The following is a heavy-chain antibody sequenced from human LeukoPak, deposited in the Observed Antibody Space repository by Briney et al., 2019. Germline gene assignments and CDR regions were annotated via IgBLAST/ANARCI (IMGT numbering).Heavy chain of an antibody. CDR2: INPSGGST. Sequence: ASVKVSCKASGYTFTSYYMHWVRQAPGQGLEWMGIINPSGGSTSYAQKFQGRVTMTRDTSTSTVYMELSSLRSEDTAVYYCARRNDFWSGYYSGGGPNWFDPWGQGTLVTVSS. CDR3: ARRNDFWSGYYSGGGPNWFDP. J-gene: IGHJ5*02. D-gene: IGHD3-3*01. CDR1: GYTFTSYY. V-gene: IGHV1-46*01.